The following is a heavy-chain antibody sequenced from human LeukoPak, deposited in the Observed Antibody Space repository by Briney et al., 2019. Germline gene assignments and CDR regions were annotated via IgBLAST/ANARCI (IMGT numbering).Heavy chain of an antibody. CDR2: IYYSGST. J-gene: IGHJ4*02. D-gene: IGHD1-26*01. V-gene: IGHV4-31*03. Sequence: PSQTLSLTCTVSGVSISSGGYYWRWIRQHPGKGLEWIGYIYYSGSTYYNPSLKSRVTISVDTSKNQFSLKLSSVTAADTAVHYCARGEVNPHLDYWGQGTLVTVSS. CDR3: ARGEVNPHLDY. CDR1: GVSISSGGYY.